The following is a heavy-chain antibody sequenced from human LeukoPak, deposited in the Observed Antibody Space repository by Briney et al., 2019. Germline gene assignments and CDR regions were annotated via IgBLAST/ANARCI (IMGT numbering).Heavy chain of an antibody. J-gene: IGHJ6*02. CDR3: AKRNPWIQAVVPRWFYGMDV. CDR1: GFTFSSYA. CDR2: ISGSGGST. V-gene: IGHV3-23*01. Sequence: HAGGSLRLSCAASGFTFSSYAMSWVRQAPGKGLEWVSAISGSGGSTYYADSVKGRFTISRDNSKNTLYLQMNSLRAEDTAVYYCAKRNPWIQAVVPRWFYGMDVWGQGTTVTVSS. D-gene: IGHD5-18*01.